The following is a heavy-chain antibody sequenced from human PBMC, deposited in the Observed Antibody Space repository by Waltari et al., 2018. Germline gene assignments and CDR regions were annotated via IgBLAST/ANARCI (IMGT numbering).Heavy chain of an antibody. CDR2: INHSGST. D-gene: IGHD3-10*01. CDR3: ARTLREVRGVMGY. Sequence: QVQLQQWGAGLLKPSETLSLTCAVYGGSFSGYYWSWIRQPPGKGLEWIGEINHSGSTNYNPSLKSRVTISVDTSKNQFSLKLSSVTAADTAVYYCARTLREVRGVMGYWGQGTLVTVSS. V-gene: IGHV4-34*01. J-gene: IGHJ4*02. CDR1: GGSFSGYY.